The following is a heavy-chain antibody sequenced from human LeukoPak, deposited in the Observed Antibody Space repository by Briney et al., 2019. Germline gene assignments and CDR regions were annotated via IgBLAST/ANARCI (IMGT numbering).Heavy chain of an antibody. CDR1: GFAVGSNY. CDR2: IYSGGNT. J-gene: IGHJ4*02. D-gene: IGHD2-15*01. V-gene: IGHV3-66*01. CDR3: ARYCSGGSCYD. Sequence: GGSLRLSCAASGFAVGSNYMSWVRQAPGRGLEWVSIIYSGGNTYYAHSVKGRFTISRDSSKNTLFLQMNTLRAEDSAIYYCARYCSGGSCYDWGQGTLVTVSS.